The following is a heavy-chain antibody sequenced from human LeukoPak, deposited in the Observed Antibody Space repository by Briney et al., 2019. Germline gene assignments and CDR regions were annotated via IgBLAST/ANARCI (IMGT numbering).Heavy chain of an antibody. CDR1: GGSISSYY. J-gene: IGHJ4*02. Sequence: SETLSLTCTVSGGSISSYYWSWIRQPARNGLEWIGRIYTSGSTNYNPSLKSRVTMSVDTSKNQFSLKLSSVTAADTAVYYCARDGGPSGWYHNYWGQGTLVTVSS. CDR2: IYTSGST. D-gene: IGHD6-19*01. CDR3: ARDGGPSGWYHNY. V-gene: IGHV4-4*07.